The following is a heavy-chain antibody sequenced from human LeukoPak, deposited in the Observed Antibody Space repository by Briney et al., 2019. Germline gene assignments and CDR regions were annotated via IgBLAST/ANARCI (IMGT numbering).Heavy chain of an antibody. J-gene: IGHJ5*02. CDR3: ARGVRGYGSGSYYKSSNWFDP. Sequence: SETLSLTCAVYGGSFSGYYWSWIRQPPGKGLEWIGEINHSGSTNYNPSLKSRVTISVDTSKNQCSLKLSSVTAADTAVYYCARGVRGYGSGSYYKSSNWFDPWGQGTLVTVSS. CDR2: INHSGST. V-gene: IGHV4-34*01. CDR1: GGSFSGYY. D-gene: IGHD3-10*01.